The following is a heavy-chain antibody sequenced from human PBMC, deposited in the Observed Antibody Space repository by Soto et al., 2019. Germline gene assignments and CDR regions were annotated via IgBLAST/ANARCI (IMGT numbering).Heavy chain of an antibody. CDR3: ARHHHDFCSRDYSAY. CDR1: GFTFSDYY. CDR2: ISSSGSTI. V-gene: IGHV3-11*01. D-gene: IGHD3-3*01. Sequence: GGSLRLACAASGFTFSDYYMSWIRQAPGKGLEWVSYISSSGSTIYYADSVKGRFTISRDNAKNSLYLQMNSLRAEDTAVFYCARHHHDFCSRDYSAYWGQGTLVTVSS. J-gene: IGHJ4*02.